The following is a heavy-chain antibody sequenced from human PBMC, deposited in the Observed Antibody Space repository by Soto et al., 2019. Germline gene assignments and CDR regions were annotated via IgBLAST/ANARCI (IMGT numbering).Heavy chain of an antibody. D-gene: IGHD1-26*01. Sequence: EVQLLESGGGLVQPGGSLRLSCVASRLTFSNYAMNWVRQAPGKGLEWVSGISGSGGRTHYADSVKGRFTVSRDNYKNTLYLQMNSLRAEDTAVYYCAKGEWELLQNGVDIWGQGTMVTVSS. V-gene: IGHV3-23*01. CDR1: RLTFSNYA. CDR2: ISGSGGRT. CDR3: AKGEWELLQNGVDI. J-gene: IGHJ3*02.